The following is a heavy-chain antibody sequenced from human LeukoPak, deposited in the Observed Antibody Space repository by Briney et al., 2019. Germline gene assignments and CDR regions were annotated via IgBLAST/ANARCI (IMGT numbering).Heavy chain of an antibody. J-gene: IGHJ4*02. CDR2: ITGSGGDT. D-gene: IGHD3-22*01. CDR1: GFTFNNCA. Sequence: GGSLRLSCAASGFTFNNCAMSWVRQAPGKGLEWVSAITGSGGDTFYVDSVKGRFTISRDNAKNSLYLQMNSLRAEDTAVYYCARDLKGDSSGYYTTWADYWGQGTLVTVSS. V-gene: IGHV3-23*01. CDR3: ARDLKGDSSGYYTTWADY.